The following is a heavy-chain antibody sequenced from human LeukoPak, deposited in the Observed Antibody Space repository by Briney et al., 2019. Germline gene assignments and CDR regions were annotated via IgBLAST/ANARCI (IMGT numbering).Heavy chain of an antibody. CDR3: ARVPCGGDCYSGHYYYGMDV. CDR2: INAGNGNT. Sequence: ASVKVSCKGSGYTFTNYAVHWVRQAPGQRLEWMGWINAGNGNTKYSQKFQGRVTITRDTSASTAYMELSSLRSEDTAVYYCARVPCGGDCYSGHYYYGMDVWGQGTTVTVSS. CDR1: GYTFTNYA. D-gene: IGHD2-21*02. J-gene: IGHJ6*02. V-gene: IGHV1-3*01.